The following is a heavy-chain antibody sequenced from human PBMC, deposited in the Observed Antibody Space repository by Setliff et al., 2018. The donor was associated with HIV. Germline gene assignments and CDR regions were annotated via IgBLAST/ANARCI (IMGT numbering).Heavy chain of an antibody. D-gene: IGHD6-13*01. CDR2: IKWDGGSK. Sequence: PGGSLRLSCAASGFTFDNYGMSWVRQVPGEGLEWVAGIKWDGGSKGYVDSVKCRFTISRDNAKKSLYLQMNSLRAEDTAVYYCARVQAQRLVRAFDFYDMDVWGQGTTVTVSS. CDR3: ARVQAQRLVRAFDFYDMDV. J-gene: IGHJ6*02. V-gene: IGHV3-20*04. CDR1: GFTFDNYG.